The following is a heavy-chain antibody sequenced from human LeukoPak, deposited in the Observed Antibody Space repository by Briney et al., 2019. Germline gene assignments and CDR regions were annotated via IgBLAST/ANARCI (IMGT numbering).Heavy chain of an antibody. V-gene: IGHV4-59*01. CDR2: IYYSGST. CDR3: AREGFGSGYFYGMDV. Sequence: PSETLSLTCTVSGVSISSYSWNWIRQPPGKGLEWIGYIYYSGSTNYNPSLKSRVTISVDTSKTQLSLKLSSVTAADTAVYYCAREGFGSGYFYGMDVWGQGTTVTVSS. D-gene: IGHD3-3*01. J-gene: IGHJ6*02. CDR1: GVSISSYS.